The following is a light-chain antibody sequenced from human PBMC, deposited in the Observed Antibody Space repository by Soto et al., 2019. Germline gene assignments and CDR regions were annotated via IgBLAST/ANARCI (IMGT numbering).Light chain of an antibody. CDR3: QQYGSSPST. Sequence: EIGLTQAPDTVALAQGERATLSCSASQSVSSYLDWYQQKPGQAPRLLLYDASNRATGIPARFSGSGSGTDFTLTISSLEPEDFEVYYCQQYGSSPSTFGEGTRLEIK. J-gene: IGKJ5*01. CDR2: DAS. V-gene: IGKV3-11*01. CDR1: QSVSSY.